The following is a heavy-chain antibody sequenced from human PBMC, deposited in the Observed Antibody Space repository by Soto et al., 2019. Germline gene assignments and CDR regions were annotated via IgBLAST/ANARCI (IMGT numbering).Heavy chain of an antibody. CDR2: IIPYYNTL. D-gene: IGHD6-13*01. CDR3: ASGASRWYPYFFES. V-gene: IGHV1-69*01. Sequence: QAQVVQSGAEVRKPGSSVKLSCKASEGTFNSYAIAWVRQAPGQGLEWMGGIIPYYNTLNYAQKFQDRVTITADDSTNTVYTELSSLRSDDTAVYFCASGASRWYPYFFESWAQGTLVNVSS. CDR1: EGTFNSYA. J-gene: IGHJ4*02.